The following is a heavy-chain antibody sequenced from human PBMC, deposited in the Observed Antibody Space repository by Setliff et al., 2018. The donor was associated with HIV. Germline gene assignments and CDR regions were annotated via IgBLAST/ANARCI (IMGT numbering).Heavy chain of an antibody. D-gene: IGHD2-15*01. Sequence: SETLSLTCTVSGGSISSYYWSWIRQPPGKGLEWIGYIHTSGSTNYNPSLKSRVTISVDTSKNQFSLKLSSVTAADTAVYFCARTVTWGYCSGGGCYGFDYWGQGTLVTVSS. CDR2: IHTSGST. CDR1: GGSISSYY. V-gene: IGHV4-4*09. CDR3: ARTVTWGYCSGGGCYGFDY. J-gene: IGHJ4*02.